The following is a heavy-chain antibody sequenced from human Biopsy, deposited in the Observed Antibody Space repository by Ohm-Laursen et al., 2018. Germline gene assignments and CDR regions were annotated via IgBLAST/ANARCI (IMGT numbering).Heavy chain of an antibody. D-gene: IGHD3-22*01. Sequence: TLSLTCTVSRGSISSYYWSWIRQPPGKGLEWIGYMSNSGSTNYNPSLKTRVTISLDTPKNQFLLKLNSVTAADTAVYYCARGDYFDSNGYFWFDPWGQGTLVTVSS. V-gene: IGHV4-59*12. CDR3: ARGDYFDSNGYFWFDP. J-gene: IGHJ5*02. CDR2: MSNSGST. CDR1: RGSISSYY.